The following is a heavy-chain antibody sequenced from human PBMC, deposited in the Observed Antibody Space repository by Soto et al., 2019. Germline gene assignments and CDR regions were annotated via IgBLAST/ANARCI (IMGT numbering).Heavy chain of an antibody. CDR1: GDSISSSDYY. V-gene: IGHV4-61*08. Sequence: PSETLSLTCTVSGDSISSSDYYWSWIRQPPGKGLEWIGNIYYTGNTNYNPSLKTRVTISVGTSKNQFSLKLSSVSAADTAVYYCASQTANYYGSASYYLPFDYWGQGTLVTVSS. CDR3: ASQTANYYGSASYYLPFDY. CDR2: IYYTGNT. J-gene: IGHJ4*02. D-gene: IGHD3-10*01.